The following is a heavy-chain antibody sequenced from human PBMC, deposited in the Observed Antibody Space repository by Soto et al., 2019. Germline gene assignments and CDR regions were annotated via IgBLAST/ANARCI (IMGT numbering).Heavy chain of an antibody. J-gene: IGHJ4*02. Sequence: GGSLRLSCAASGFTFSSYAMSWVRQAPGKGLEWVSAISGSGGSTYYADSVKGRFTISRDNSKNTLYLQMNSLRAEDTAVYYCAKVGYYDILTGYYKAFDYWGQGTLV. V-gene: IGHV3-23*01. D-gene: IGHD3-9*01. CDR1: GFTFSSYA. CDR2: ISGSGGST. CDR3: AKVGYYDILTGYYKAFDY.